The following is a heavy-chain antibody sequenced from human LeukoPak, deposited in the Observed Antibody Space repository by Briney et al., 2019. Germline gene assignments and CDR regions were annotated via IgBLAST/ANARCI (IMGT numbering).Heavy chain of an antibody. CDR1: GFSLSTSGVG. CDR2: IYWDDDK. CDR3: AHNAYPAYSGSEGAFDI. Sequence: SGPTLVNPTQTLTLTCTFSGFSLSTSGVGVGWIRQPPGKALEWLALIYWDDDKRYSPSLKSRLTITKDTSKNQVVLTMTNMDPVDTATYYCAHNAYPAYSGSEGAFDIWGQGTMVTVSS. J-gene: IGHJ3*02. V-gene: IGHV2-5*02. D-gene: IGHD1-26*01.